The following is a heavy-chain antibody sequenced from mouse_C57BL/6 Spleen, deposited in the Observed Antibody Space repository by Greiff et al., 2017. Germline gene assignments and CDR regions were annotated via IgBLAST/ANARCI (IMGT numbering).Heavy chain of an antibody. V-gene: IGHV1-26*01. CDR1: GYTFTDYY. CDR2: INPNNGGT. Sequence: VQLQQSGPELVKPGASVKISCKASGYTFTDYYMNWVKQSHGKSLEWIGDINPNNGGTSYNQKFKGKATLTVDKSSSTAYMELRSLTSEDSAVYYCARGGYDYDGAYAMDYWGQGTSVTVSS. D-gene: IGHD2-4*01. CDR3: ARGGYDYDGAYAMDY. J-gene: IGHJ4*01.